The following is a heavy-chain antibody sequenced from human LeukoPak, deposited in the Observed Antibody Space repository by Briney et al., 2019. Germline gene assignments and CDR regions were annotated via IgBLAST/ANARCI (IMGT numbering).Heavy chain of an antibody. D-gene: IGHD6-19*01. V-gene: IGHV3-30*02. CDR3: VTSKGAGYFDY. CDR2: IRNNGDNK. CDR1: GFTFSTYG. J-gene: IGHJ4*02. Sequence: GGPLRLSCAASGFTFSTYGMHWVRQAPGKGLEWVSFIRNNGDNKYYADSVRGRFTISRDNSKNTLYLQMNTLRTDDTAVYYCVTSKGAGYFDYWGQGTLVTVSS.